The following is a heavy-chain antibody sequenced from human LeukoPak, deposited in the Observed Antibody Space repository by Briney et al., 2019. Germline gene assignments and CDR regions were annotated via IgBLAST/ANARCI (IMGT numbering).Heavy chain of an antibody. V-gene: IGHV1-69*13. D-gene: IGHD3-10*01. CDR2: IIPLFGIA. CDR1: GGTFSTYS. Sequence: GASVKVSCKASGGTFSTYSISWVRQAPGQGLEWMGGIIPLFGIANYAQRFQGRVTITADESTSTAYMELRSLRSDDTAVYYCARDYLRESGSFDYWGQGTLVTVSS. CDR3: ARDYLRESGSFDY. J-gene: IGHJ4*02.